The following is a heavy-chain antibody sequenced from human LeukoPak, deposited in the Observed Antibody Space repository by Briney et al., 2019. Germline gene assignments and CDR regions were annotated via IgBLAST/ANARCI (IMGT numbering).Heavy chain of an antibody. CDR1: GGSFSGYF. CDR3: ARDRVTWFDP. CDR2: IYYSGST. J-gene: IGHJ5*02. V-gene: IGHV4-59*01. D-gene: IGHD4-11*01. Sequence: SETLSLTCAVYGGSFSGYFWSWIRQPPGKGLEWIGYIYYSGSTNYNPSLKSRVTISVDTSKNQFSLKLSSVTAVDTAVYYCARDRVTWFDPWGQGTLVTVSS.